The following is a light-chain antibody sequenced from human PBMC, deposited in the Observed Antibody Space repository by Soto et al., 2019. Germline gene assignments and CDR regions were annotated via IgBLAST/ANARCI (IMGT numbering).Light chain of an antibody. CDR2: DAS. V-gene: IGKV3-11*01. J-gene: IGKJ2*01. CDR1: QSVSSY. CDR3: QQYHGFSFT. Sequence: EIVLTQSPATLSLSPGERATLSCRASQSVSSYLAWYQQKPGQAPRLLIYDASNRATGIPARFSGSGSGTDFTLTISSLEPEDFAVYYCQQYHGFSFTFGQGTKLEI.